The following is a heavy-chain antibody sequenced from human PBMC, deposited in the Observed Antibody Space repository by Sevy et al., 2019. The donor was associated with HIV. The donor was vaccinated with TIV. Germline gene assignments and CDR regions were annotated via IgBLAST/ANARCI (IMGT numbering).Heavy chain of an antibody. J-gene: IGHJ4*02. CDR2: FFYGESS. CDR3: ARPRGKYTCYDYEH. CDR1: GDSFRSSHYF. V-gene: IGHV4-39*01. Sequence: SETLSLTCTVSGDSFRSSHYFWGWIRQPPGKGLEWIGSFFYGESSHYNPSLKSRVTMSADASMNQFSLRLTSVTAADTAIYYCARPRGKYTCYDYEHWGPGILVTVSS. D-gene: IGHD5-12*01.